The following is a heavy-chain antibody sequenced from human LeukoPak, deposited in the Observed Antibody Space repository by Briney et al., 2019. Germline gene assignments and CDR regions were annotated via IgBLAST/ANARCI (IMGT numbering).Heavy chain of an antibody. J-gene: IGHJ4*02. D-gene: IGHD3-10*01. Sequence: GGSLRLSCAASGFTFSSYEMNWVRQAPGKGLEWVSYISSSGSTIYYADSVKGRFTISRDNAKNSLYLQMNSLRAEDTAVYYCASYVYGSGSYYNGGSDFDYWAREPWSPSPQ. CDR1: GFTFSSYE. CDR2: ISSSGSTI. CDR3: ASYVYGSGSYYNGGSDFDY. V-gene: IGHV3-48*03.